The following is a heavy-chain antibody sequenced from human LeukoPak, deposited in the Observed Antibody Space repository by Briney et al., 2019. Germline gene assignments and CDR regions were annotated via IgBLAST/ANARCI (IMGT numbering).Heavy chain of an antibody. Sequence: SETLSLTCTVSGGSISSNSYYWSWIRQPPGKGLEWIGEINHSGSTNYNPSLKSRVTISVDTSKNQFSLKLSSVTAADTAVYYCARTTVAGTWAGDYWGQGTLVTVSS. D-gene: IGHD6-19*01. V-gene: IGHV4-39*07. CDR3: ARTTVAGTWAGDY. CDR1: GGSISSNSYY. J-gene: IGHJ4*02. CDR2: INHSGST.